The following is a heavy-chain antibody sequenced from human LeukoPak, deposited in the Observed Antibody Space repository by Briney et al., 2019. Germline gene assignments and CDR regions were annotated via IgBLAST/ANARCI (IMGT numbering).Heavy chain of an antibody. CDR1: GYTFTSYG. V-gene: IGHV1-18*01. J-gene: IGHJ6*02. CDR3: ARDWGVFITMVRGASPGRGPPYFYGMDV. D-gene: IGHD3-10*01. CDR2: ISAYNGNT. Sequence: GCSVIRWCTASGYTFTSYGIIWVRQAPGQGLEWMGWISAYNGNTNYAQKPQGRVTMTTDTSTSTAYMELRSLRSDDTAVYYCARDWGVFITMVRGASPGRGPPYFYGMDVWGQGTAVSVSS.